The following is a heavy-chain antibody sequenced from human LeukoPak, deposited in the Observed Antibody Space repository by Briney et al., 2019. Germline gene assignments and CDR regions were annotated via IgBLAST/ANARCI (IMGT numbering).Heavy chain of an antibody. Sequence: PSETLSLTCAVYGGSFSGYYWSWIRQPPGKGLEWIGEINHSGSTNYNPSLKSRVTIPVDTSKNQFSLKLSSVTAADTAVYYCANSIAARRKYFDLWGRGTLVTVSS. CDR1: GGSFSGYY. J-gene: IGHJ2*01. D-gene: IGHD6-6*01. CDR2: INHSGST. V-gene: IGHV4-34*01. CDR3: ANSIAARRKYFDL.